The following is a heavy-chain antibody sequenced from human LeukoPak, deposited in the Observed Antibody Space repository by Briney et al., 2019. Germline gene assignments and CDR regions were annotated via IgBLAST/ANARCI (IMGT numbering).Heavy chain of an antibody. Sequence: GGSLRLSCAASGFTVSSDYMNWVRQAPGKGLEWVSVIYSGGSTYYADSVKGRFTISRDNSKNTLYLQMNSLRAEDTAVYYCARRGDGYDGFDYWGQGTLVTVSS. CDR2: IYSGGST. D-gene: IGHD5-12*01. J-gene: IGHJ4*02. CDR1: GFTVSSDY. V-gene: IGHV3-53*01. CDR3: ARRGDGYDGFDY.